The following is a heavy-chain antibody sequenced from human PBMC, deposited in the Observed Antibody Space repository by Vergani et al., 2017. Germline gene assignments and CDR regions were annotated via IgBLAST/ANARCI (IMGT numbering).Heavy chain of an antibody. J-gene: IGHJ6*03. CDR2: IYTSGST. CDR1: GGSISSGSYY. CDR3: ARVRDTLTIFGVYMDV. D-gene: IGHD3-3*01. V-gene: IGHV4-61*02. Sequence: QVQLQESGPGLVKPSQTLSLTCTVSGGSISSGSYYWSWIRQPAGKGLEWIGRIYTSGSTNYNPSLKSRVTISVDTSKNQFSLKLSSVTAADTAEYYCARVRDTLTIFGVYMDVWGKGTTVTVSS.